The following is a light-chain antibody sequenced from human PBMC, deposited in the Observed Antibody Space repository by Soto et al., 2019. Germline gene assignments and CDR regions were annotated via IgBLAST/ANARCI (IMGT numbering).Light chain of an antibody. CDR2: SNN. Sequence: QSWVTQPPPPSGPPGQRVTIPCSGRSSNIGSNTVNWYQQLPGTAPKLLIYSNNQRPSGVPDRFSGSKSGTSASLAISGLQSEDEADYYCAAWDDSLNYVFGTGTKVTVL. CDR3: AAWDDSLNYV. V-gene: IGLV1-44*01. J-gene: IGLJ1*01. CDR1: SSNIGSNT.